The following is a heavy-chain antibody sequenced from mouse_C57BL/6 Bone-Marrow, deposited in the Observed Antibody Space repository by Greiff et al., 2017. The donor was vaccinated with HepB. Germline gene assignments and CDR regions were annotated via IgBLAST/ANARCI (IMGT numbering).Heavy chain of an antibody. D-gene: IGHD2-1*01. J-gene: IGHJ3*01. V-gene: IGHV2-4*01. CDR2: IWSGGST. Sequence: VMLVESGPGLVQPSQSLSITCTVSGFSLTSYGVHWVRQPPGKGLEWLGVIWSGGSTDYNAAFISRLSISKDNSKSQVFFKMNSLQADDTAIYYCAKDYGNYSAWFAYWGQGTLVTVSA. CDR3: AKDYGNYSAWFAY. CDR1: GFSLTSYG.